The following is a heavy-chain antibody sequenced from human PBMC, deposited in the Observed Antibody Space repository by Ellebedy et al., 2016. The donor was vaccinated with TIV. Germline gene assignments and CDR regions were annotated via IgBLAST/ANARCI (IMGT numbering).Heavy chain of an antibody. CDR2: VNRSGST. CDR1: GGSISSYY. CDR3: ARGGHTIFQVIMPYYFDY. J-gene: IGHJ4*02. Sequence: SETLSLTCTVSGGSISSYYWSWIRQSPGKGLEWIGEVNRSGSTNHNPSLKSRVTISVDTSKNQFSLKLSSVTTADTAVYYCARGGHTIFQVIMPYYFDYWGQGTLVTVSS. D-gene: IGHD3-3*01. V-gene: IGHV4-34*01.